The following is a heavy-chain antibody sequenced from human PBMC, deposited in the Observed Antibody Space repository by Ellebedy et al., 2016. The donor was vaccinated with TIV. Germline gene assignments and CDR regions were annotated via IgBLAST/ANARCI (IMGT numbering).Heavy chain of an antibody. CDR3: TRDMVQGMVARYLWFDY. CDR2: ISPYTGDT. J-gene: IGHJ4*02. Sequence: ASVKVSCKASGYTFKSHGISWVRQVPGQRPEWMGWISPYTGDTNYARTYQGRVTMITDTSTSTAYMELRNLKYDDTAVYYCTRDMVQGMVARYLWFDYWGQGTLVTVSS. V-gene: IGHV1-18*01. D-gene: IGHD5-12*01. CDR1: GYTFKSHG.